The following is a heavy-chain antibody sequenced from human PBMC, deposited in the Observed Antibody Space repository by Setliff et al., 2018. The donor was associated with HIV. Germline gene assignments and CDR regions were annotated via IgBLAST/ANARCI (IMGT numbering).Heavy chain of an antibody. CDR2: IYYSGST. CDR3: AREFSERSPNPDHYYYYMDV. CDR1: GGSISSSSYY. J-gene: IGHJ6*03. V-gene: IGHV4-39*07. Sequence: SETLSLTCTVSGGSISSSSYYWGWIRQPPGKGLEWIGSIYYSGSTYYNPSLKSRLNMSVDTSNYQISLKLTAVTAADTAAYYCAREFSERSPNPDHYYYYMDVWGKGTTVTSP. D-gene: IGHD6-19*01.